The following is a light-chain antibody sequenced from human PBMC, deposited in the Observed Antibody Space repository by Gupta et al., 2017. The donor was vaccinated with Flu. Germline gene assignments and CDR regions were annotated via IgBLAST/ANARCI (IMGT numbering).Light chain of an antibody. CDR1: DIGSKN. V-gene: IGLV3-9*01. J-gene: IGLJ1*01. Sequence: SYDLTQPLSVSVALGQTASITCGGNDIGSKNVHWYQQKPGQAPALVIYRGGSRPTGIPERFSGSNSGNTATLTISRAQAGDEADYYCQVWDSTAGEVFGTGTKVTVL. CDR3: QVWDSTAGEV. CDR2: RGG.